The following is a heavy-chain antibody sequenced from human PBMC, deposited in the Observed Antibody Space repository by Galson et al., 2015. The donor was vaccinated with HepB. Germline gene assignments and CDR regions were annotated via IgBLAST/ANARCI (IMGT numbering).Heavy chain of an antibody. J-gene: IGHJ4*02. CDR2: INVGNGNT. D-gene: IGHD6-19*01. CDR3: AEGSEFFDY. Sequence: SVKVSCKASGYTFTNYAIHWVRQAPGQRLEWMGWINVGNGNTKYSQRFQGRVTITRDTSAGTAYLELSSLRSEDTSVFYCAEGSEFFDYWGQGTLVTVSS. V-gene: IGHV1-3*01. CDR1: GYTFTNYA.